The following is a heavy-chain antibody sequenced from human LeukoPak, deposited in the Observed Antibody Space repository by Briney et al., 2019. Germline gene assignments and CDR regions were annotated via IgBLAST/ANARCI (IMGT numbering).Heavy chain of an antibody. D-gene: IGHD3-10*01. CDR1: GGTFSSYA. V-gene: IGHV1-69*13. CDR3: ARDSYGSGSYPNDAFDI. CDR2: IIPIFGTA. Sequence: ASVKVSCKASGGTFSSYAISWVRQAPGQGLEWMGGIIPIFGTANYAQKFQGRVTITADESTSTAYMELSSLRSEDTAAYYCARDSYGSGSYPNDAFDIWGQGTMVTVSS. J-gene: IGHJ3*02.